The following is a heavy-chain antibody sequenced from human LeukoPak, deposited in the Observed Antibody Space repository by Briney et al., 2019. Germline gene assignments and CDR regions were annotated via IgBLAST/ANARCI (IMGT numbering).Heavy chain of an antibody. D-gene: IGHD5-24*01. V-gene: IGHV3-7*04. CDR1: GFTFSSYW. CDR2: IKQDGSEK. Sequence: PGGSLRLSCAASGFTFSSYWMSWVGQAPGKGLEWGANIKQDGSEKYYVDSVKGRFTISRDNAKNSLYLQINSLRAEDTAVYYCARDDGSYYYYGMDVWGQGTTVTVSS. CDR3: ARDDGSYYYYGMDV. J-gene: IGHJ6*02.